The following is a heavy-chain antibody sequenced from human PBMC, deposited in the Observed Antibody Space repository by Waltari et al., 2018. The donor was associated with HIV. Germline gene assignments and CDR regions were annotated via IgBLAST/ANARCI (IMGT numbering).Heavy chain of an antibody. Sequence: QVQLQESGPGLVKPSETLSLTCPVPGGSISSYYWSWIRQPPGKGLEWIGYIYYGGSTNYNPSLKSRVTISVDTSKNQFSLKLSSVTAADTAVYYCARVDYGPNPYGMDVWGQGTTVTVSS. V-gene: IGHV4-59*01. CDR3: ARVDYGPNPYGMDV. CDR2: IYYGGST. CDR1: GGSISSYY. J-gene: IGHJ6*02. D-gene: IGHD4-17*01.